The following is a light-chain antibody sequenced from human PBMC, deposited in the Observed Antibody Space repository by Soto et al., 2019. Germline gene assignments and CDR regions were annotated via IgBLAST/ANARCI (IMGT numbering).Light chain of an antibody. CDR2: RAS. Sequence: DIQMTQSPSTLSASVGDRVTITCRASQSVSSWLAWYQQKPGKAPNLLIYRASNLESGVPSRFSCSGSGTEFTLTISSLQPDDFATYYCQRYNSYSVTFGQGTKVEIK. V-gene: IGKV1-5*03. CDR3: QRYNSYSVT. CDR1: QSVSSW. J-gene: IGKJ1*01.